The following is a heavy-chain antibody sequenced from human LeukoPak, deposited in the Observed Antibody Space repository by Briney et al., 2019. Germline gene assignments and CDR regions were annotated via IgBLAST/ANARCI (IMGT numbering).Heavy chain of an antibody. CDR2: ISGSGGST. CDR3: ARGVYIAAAQYGY. CDR1: GFTFSSYA. D-gene: IGHD6-13*01. J-gene: IGHJ4*02. Sequence: GGSLRLSCAASGFTFSSYAMSWVRQAPGKGLEWVSAISGSGGSTYYADSVKGRFTISRDNSKNTLYLQMNSLRAEDTAVYYCARGVYIAAAQYGYWGQRTLVTVSS. V-gene: IGHV3-23*01.